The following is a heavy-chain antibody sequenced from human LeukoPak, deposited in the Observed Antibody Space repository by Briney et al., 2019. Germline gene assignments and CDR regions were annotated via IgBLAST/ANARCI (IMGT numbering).Heavy chain of an antibody. Sequence: ASVKVSCKASGYTFTNYGISWVRQAPGQGLEWMGWISGNNGDTNYAQKFQGRVTMTTDTSTSTAYMELRSLRSDDTAVYYCARPDYYDSSGYYGNKFDYWGQGTPVTVSS. CDR1: GYTFTNYG. CDR2: ISGNNGDT. CDR3: ARPDYYDSSGYYGNKFDY. D-gene: IGHD3-22*01. V-gene: IGHV1-18*01. J-gene: IGHJ4*02.